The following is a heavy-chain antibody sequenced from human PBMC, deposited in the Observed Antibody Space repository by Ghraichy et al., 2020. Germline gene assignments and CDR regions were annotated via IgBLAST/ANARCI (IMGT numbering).Heavy chain of an antibody. Sequence: GGSLRLSCTASGFTFGDYAMSWFRQAPGKGLEWVGFIRSKAYGGKTEYAASVKGRFTISRDDSKSYAYLQMNSLKTEDTAVYYCTRVAEEWLVSYFDYWGQGTLVTVSS. J-gene: IGHJ4*02. CDR2: IRSKAYGGKT. CDR1: GFTFGDYA. D-gene: IGHD6-19*01. V-gene: IGHV3-49*03. CDR3: TRVAEEWLVSYFDY.